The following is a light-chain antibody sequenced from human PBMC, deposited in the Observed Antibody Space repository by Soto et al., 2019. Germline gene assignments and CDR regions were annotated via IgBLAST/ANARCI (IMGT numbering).Light chain of an antibody. CDR3: SSYTSSSTQV. Sequence: QSVLTQPAPRSGSPGQSITISCTGTSRDVGGYNYVSWYQQHPGKAPKLMIYDVSNRPSGVSNRFSGSKSGNTASLTISGLQAEDEADYYCSSYTSSSTQVFGTGTKVTVL. J-gene: IGLJ1*01. CDR2: DVS. CDR1: SRDVGGYNY. V-gene: IGLV2-14*01.